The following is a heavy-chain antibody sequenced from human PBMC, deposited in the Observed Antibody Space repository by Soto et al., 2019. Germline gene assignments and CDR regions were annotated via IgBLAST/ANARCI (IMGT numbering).Heavy chain of an antibody. CDR3: ARQDVRAWGRFDP. V-gene: IGHV4-39*01. J-gene: IGHJ5*02. Sequence: KTSETLSLTCTVSGGSVSSSTYYWGWIRQPPGKGLEWIGTIYYSGITYYNPSLQSRVTISVDTSKNQFSLRLSFVTAADAALYFCARQDVRAWGRFDPWGQGTLLTVSS. CDR2: IYYSGIT. D-gene: IGHD7-27*01. CDR1: GGSVSSSTYY.